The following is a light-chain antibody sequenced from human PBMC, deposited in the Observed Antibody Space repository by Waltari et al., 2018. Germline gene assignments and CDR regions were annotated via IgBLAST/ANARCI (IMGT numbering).Light chain of an antibody. V-gene: IGKV3-20*01. CDR1: QSVSSSY. CDR3: QQYGSSPST. Sequence: DIVLTQSLGTLSLSTGARATLSCRARQSVSSSYLAWYQQKPGQAPRLLIYGASSRATGIPDRFSGSGSGTDFTLTISRLEPEDFAVYYCQQYGSSPSTFGQGTKLEIK. J-gene: IGKJ2*02. CDR2: GAS.